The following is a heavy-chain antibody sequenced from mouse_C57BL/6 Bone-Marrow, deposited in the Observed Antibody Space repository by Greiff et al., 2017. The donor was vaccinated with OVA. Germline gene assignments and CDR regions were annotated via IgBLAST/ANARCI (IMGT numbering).Heavy chain of an antibody. CDR3: ARYEVLRHYAMDD. D-gene: IGHD1-2*01. V-gene: IGHV7-3*01. J-gene: IGHJ4*01. CDR2: IRTKANGYTT. Sequence: EVKLMESGGGLVQPGGSLSLSCAASGFTFTDYYMSWVRQPPGKALEWLGFIRTKANGYTTESSASVKGRFTISRDNSQSILYLQMNALRAEDSATYYCARYEVLRHYAMDDWGQGTSVTVSS. CDR1: GFTFTDYY.